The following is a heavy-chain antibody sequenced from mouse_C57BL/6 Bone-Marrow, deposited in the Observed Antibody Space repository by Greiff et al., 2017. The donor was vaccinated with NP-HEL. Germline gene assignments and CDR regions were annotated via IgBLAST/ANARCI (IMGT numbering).Heavy chain of an antibody. D-gene: IGHD2-1*01. J-gene: IGHJ3*01. Sequence: EVQLQQSGPGLVKPSQSLSLTCSVTGYSITSGYYWNWIRQFPGNKLEWMGYISYDGSNNYNPSLKNRISITRDTSKNQFFLKLNSVTTEDTATYYCARDRYGNYGFAYWGQGTLVTVSA. CDR3: ARDRYGNYGFAY. CDR2: ISYDGSN. CDR1: GYSITSGYY. V-gene: IGHV3-6*01.